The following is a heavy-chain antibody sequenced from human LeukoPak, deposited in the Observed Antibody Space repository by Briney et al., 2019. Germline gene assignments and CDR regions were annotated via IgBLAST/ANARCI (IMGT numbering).Heavy chain of an antibody. CDR2: IYYSGST. J-gene: IGHJ4*02. V-gene: IGHV4-59*08. CDR1: GGSISSYY. CDR3: ARHGPKGIVVVPAAALDY. D-gene: IGHD2-2*01. Sequence: SETLSLTCTVSGGSISSYYWSWIRQPPGKGLEWIGYIYYSGSTNYNPSLKSRVTISVDTSKNQFSLKLSSVTAADTAVYYCARHGPKGIVVVPAAALDYWGQGTLVTVSS.